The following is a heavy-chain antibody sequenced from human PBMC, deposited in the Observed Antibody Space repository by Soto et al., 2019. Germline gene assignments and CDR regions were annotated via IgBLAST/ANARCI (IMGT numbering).Heavy chain of an antibody. CDR1: GYTLITYG. D-gene: IGHD2-2*01. V-gene: IGHV1-18*01. Sequence: VQLVQSGAEVKKPGASVKDSCKASGYTLITYGISWVRQAPGPELEWMGCVTTYNGATNSAQKVQGRVTMTADTATKAAYMDLRSLRSEDTPAYYCAGSCSGTRCHIAAPDKWGQGILVTFAS. CDR3: AGSCSGTRCHIAAPDK. J-gene: IGHJ4*01. CDR2: VTTYNGAT.